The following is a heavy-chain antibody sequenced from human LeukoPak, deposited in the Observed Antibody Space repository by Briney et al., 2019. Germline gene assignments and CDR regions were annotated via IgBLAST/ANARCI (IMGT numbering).Heavy chain of an antibody. D-gene: IGHD6-19*01. CDR2: IWFDGSSK. J-gene: IGHJ3*01. CDR3: ARPYYSSAYYGDSFDV. V-gene: IGHV3-33*01. CDR1: GFTFSHYG. Sequence: GRSLRLSCAASGFTFSHYGMHWVRQAPGKGREWVAVIWFDGSSKYYADSVKGRFTISRDNSKNTLFLQMNSLRAEDAAVYYCARPYYSSAYYGDSFDVWGQGTMVTVSS.